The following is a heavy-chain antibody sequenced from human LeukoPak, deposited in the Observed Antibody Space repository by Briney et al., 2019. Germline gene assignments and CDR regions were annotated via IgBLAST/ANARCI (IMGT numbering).Heavy chain of an antibody. CDR1: GGSISSYY. CDR3: ARGIPTYYDFWSGYYEKGDWFDP. Sequence: SETLSLTCTVSGGSISSYYWSWIRQPPGKGLEWIGYIYYSGSTNYNPSLKSRVTISVDTSKNQFSLKLSSVTAADTAVYYCARGIPTYYDFWSGYYEKGDWFDPWGQGTLVTVSS. D-gene: IGHD3-3*01. J-gene: IGHJ5*02. V-gene: IGHV4-59*01. CDR2: IYYSGST.